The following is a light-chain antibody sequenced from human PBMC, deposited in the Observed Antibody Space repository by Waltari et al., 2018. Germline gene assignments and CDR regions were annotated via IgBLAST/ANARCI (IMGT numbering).Light chain of an antibody. CDR3: LLYMRSCLWV. CDR2: GTH. CDR1: SGSVSTNYY. Sequence: QTVVTQEPSFSVSPGGTVTLTCGLSSGSVSTNYYPSWYQQTPGQTPRTLIYGTHTRSSGVPDRFSGSILGNKAALTITGAQAEDESDYYCLLYMRSCLWVFGGGTRLTVL. J-gene: IGLJ3*02. V-gene: IGLV8-61*01.